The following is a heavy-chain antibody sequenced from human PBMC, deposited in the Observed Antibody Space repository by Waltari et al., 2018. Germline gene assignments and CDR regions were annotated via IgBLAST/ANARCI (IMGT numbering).Heavy chain of an antibody. CDR3: ARDRGGSYRTYFFDY. CDR1: GGSISNYY. Sequence: QVQLQESGPGLVKPSETLSLTCTVSGGSISNYYWSWIRQSPGKGLEWIGEIFPSGSANYNPSLKSRLTISVDKSKNQFSLKLTSVTAADTAIYYCARDRGGSYRTYFFDYWSQGTLVTVSS. CDR2: IFPSGSA. D-gene: IGHD1-26*01. J-gene: IGHJ4*02. V-gene: IGHV4-59*12.